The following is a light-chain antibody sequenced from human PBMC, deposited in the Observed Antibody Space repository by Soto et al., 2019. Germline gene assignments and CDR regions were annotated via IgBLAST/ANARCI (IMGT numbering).Light chain of an antibody. CDR2: TNN. CDR3: ASWDDRLNGVV. CDR1: NSNIGDNT. J-gene: IGLJ2*01. Sequence: QSVLTQPPSASGTPGQRITISCSGSNSNIGDNTVNWFQQLPGAAPRLLISTNNQRPSGVPDRFSGSKSGTSGSLAISGLQSEDEAEYYCASWDDRLNGVVFGGGTKVTVL. V-gene: IGLV1-44*01.